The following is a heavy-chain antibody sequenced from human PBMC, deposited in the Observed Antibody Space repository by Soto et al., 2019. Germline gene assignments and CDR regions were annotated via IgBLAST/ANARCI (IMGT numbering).Heavy chain of an antibody. CDR2: INPIFGTA. D-gene: IGHD3-22*01. Sequence: ASVKVSCKASGYTFRNYSISWVRRAPGQGLEWMGGINPIFGTANYAQKFQGRVTITADTSANTVYMELSSLRSEDTAVYYCASTNYDSSDYYYWYLGLWGRGTMVTVSS. CDR3: ASTNYDSSDYYYWYLGL. V-gene: IGHV1-69*06. CDR1: GYTFRNYS. J-gene: IGHJ2*01.